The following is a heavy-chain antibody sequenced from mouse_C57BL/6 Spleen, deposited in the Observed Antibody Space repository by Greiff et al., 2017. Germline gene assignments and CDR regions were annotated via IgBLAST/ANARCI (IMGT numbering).Heavy chain of an antibody. CDR3: ARWTGAMDY. D-gene: IGHD4-1*01. CDR1: GYTFTSYW. CDR2: IDPSDSYT. Sequence: QVQLQQPGAELVRPGTSVKLSCKASGYTFTSYWMHWVKQRPGQGLEWIGVIDPSDSYTNYNQKFKGKATLTVDTSSSTAYMQLSSLTSEDSAVDDCARWTGAMDYWGQGTSVTVSS. V-gene: IGHV1-59*01. J-gene: IGHJ4*01.